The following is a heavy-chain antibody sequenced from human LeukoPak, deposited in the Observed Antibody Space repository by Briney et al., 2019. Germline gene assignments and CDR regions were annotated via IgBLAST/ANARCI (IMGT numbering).Heavy chain of an antibody. V-gene: IGHV4-39*07. CDR2: TYYDGST. CDR1: GGSISIANYF. Sequence: PSETLSLTCTVSGGSISIANYFWGWIRQPPGKGLEWIGSTYYDGSTYYNPSLKSRVTISRDTSKDQFSLKLSSVTAADTAVYYCATSTLSQIAAPSREDYWGQGTLVTVSS. J-gene: IGHJ4*02. CDR3: ATSTLSQIAAPSREDY. D-gene: IGHD6-13*01.